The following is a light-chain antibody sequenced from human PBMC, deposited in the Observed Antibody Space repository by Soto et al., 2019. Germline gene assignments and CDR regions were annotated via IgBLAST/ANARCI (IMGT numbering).Light chain of an antibody. J-gene: IGKJ4*01. CDR2: AAS. Sequence: DIQLTQSPSFLSASVGDRVTITCRASQGISSYLAWYQQKPGKAPKLLIYAASTLQSGVPSRFSGSVSGTEFTLTISSLQPEDFATYYCQQLNSYPRLTFGGGTKVEIK. V-gene: IGKV1-9*01. CDR1: QGISSY. CDR3: QQLNSYPRLT.